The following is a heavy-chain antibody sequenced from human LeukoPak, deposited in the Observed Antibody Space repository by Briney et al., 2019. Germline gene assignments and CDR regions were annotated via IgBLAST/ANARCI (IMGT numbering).Heavy chain of an antibody. CDR2: IYYSGST. V-gene: IGHV4-31*03. D-gene: IGHD3-22*01. Sequence: SQTLSLTCTVSGGPISSGGYYWSWIRQHPGKGLEWIGYIYYSGSTYYNPSLKSRVTISVDTSKNQFSLKLSSVTAADTAVYYCARATEPHYYDSSGYYDYWGQGTLVTVSS. CDR1: GGPISSGGYY. J-gene: IGHJ4*02. CDR3: ARATEPHYYDSSGYYDY.